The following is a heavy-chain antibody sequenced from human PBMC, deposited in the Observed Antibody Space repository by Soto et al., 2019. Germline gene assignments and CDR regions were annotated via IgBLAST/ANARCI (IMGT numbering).Heavy chain of an antibody. CDR3: ARGPPDYDILTGYDWFDP. V-gene: IGHV3-11*01. CDR2: ISSSGSTI. J-gene: IGHJ5*02. D-gene: IGHD3-9*01. CDR1: GFTFSDYY. Sequence: PGGSLRLSCAASGFTFSDYYMSWIRQAPGKGLEWVSYISSSGSTIYCADSVKGRFTISRDNAKNSLYLQMNSLRAEDTAVYYCARGPPDYDILTGYDWFDPWGQGTLVTVSS.